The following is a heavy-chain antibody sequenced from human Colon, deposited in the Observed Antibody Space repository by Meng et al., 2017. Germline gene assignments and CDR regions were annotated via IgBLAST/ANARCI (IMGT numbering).Heavy chain of an antibody. V-gene: IGHV4-30-4*01. J-gene: IGHJ4*02. D-gene: IGHD4-17*01. CDR2: IYYSGST. Sequence: QVQLQESGPGLVNPSPTLSLTCTVSGCSISSGDYHWGWIRQPPGKGLEWIGYIYYSGSTYYNPSLKSRITISVDTSKNQFSLKLSSVTAADTAVYYCARGPTTYFDYWGQGTLVTVSS. CDR1: GCSISSGDYH. CDR3: ARGPTTYFDY.